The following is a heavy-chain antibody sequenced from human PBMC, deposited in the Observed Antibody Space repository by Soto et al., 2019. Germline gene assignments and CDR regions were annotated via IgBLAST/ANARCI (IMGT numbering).Heavy chain of an antibody. V-gene: IGHV4-59*01. CDR2: IYYSGST. Sequence: SETLSLTCTVSGGSISSYYWSWIRQPPGKGLEWIGYIYYSGSTNYNPSLKSRVTISVDTSKNQFSLKLSSVTAADTAVYYCARAIYCSSTSCRSRFYYYGVDVWGQGTTVTDSS. CDR1: GGSISSYY. J-gene: IGHJ6*02. D-gene: IGHD2-2*01. CDR3: ARAIYCSSTSCRSRFYYYGVDV.